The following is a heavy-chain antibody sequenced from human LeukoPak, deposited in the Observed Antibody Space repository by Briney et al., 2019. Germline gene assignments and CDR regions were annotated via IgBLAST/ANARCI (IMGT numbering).Heavy chain of an antibody. CDR2: INTNTGDP. D-gene: IGHD3-10*01. J-gene: IGHJ4*02. CDR3: AREGGSGSYLLDY. CDR1: GYTFTGYY. V-gene: IGHV7-4-1*02. Sequence: ASVKVSCKASGYTFTGYYMHWVRQAPGQGLEWMGWINTNTGDPTYAQGFTGRFVFSLDTSVSTAYLQISSLKAEDTAVYYCAREGGSGSYLLDYWGQGTLVTVSS.